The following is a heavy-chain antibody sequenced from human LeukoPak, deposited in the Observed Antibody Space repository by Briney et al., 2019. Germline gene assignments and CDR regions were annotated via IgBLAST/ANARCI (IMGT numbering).Heavy chain of an antibody. Sequence: GGSLRLSCAVSGFIVSSTYMNWVRQAPGKGLEWVSSISSSSSYIYYADSVKGRFTISRDNAKNSLYLQMNSLRAEDTAVYYCARVRTSRISESPYFDYWGQGTLVTVSS. CDR1: GFIVSSTY. CDR3: ARVRTSRISESPYFDY. CDR2: ISSSSSYI. J-gene: IGHJ4*02. D-gene: IGHD2/OR15-2a*01. V-gene: IGHV3-21*04.